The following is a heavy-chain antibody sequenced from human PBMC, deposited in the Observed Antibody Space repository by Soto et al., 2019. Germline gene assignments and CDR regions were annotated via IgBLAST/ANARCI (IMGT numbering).Heavy chain of an antibody. J-gene: IGHJ4*01. Sequence: SETLSLTCTVSGGSISSGDYYWSWIRQPPWKGLEWIGYIYYSGSTYYNPSLKSRVTISVDASKGQFSLKRSSVTAAATAVYYCARVPAVGITGTYYFDYWGQGXLVTVYS. CDR3: ARVPAVGITGTYYFDY. V-gene: IGHV4-30-4*01. CDR1: GGSISSGDYY. CDR2: IYYSGST. D-gene: IGHD1-7*01.